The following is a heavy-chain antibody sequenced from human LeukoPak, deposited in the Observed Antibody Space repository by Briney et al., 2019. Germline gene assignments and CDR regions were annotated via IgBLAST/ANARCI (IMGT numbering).Heavy chain of an antibody. CDR3: ARKGEAADFDY. CDR1: GGSISSGGYY. CDR2: IYHSRST. Sequence: SSETLSLTCTVSGGSISSGGYYWSWIRQPPGKGLEWIGYIYHSRSTYYNPSLKSRVSISVDRSKNQFSLKLSSVTAADTAVYYCARKGEAADFDYWGQGTLVTVSS. J-gene: IGHJ4*02. V-gene: IGHV4-30-2*01. D-gene: IGHD6-13*01.